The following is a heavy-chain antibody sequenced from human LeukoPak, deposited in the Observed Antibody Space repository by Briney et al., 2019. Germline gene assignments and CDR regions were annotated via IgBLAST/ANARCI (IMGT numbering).Heavy chain of an antibody. CDR2: ITSTGSYI. Sequence: SGGSLRLSCAASGFTFDDYAMHWVRQAPGKGLEWVSSITSTGSYIYYADSVKGRFTISRDNAKNSLFLQLNSLRAEDTAVYYCARDPYSGTYSDYYYYYMDVWGKGTTVTVSS. CDR1: GFTFDDYA. CDR3: ARDPYSGTYSDYYYYYMDV. V-gene: IGHV3-21*01. J-gene: IGHJ6*03. D-gene: IGHD1-26*01.